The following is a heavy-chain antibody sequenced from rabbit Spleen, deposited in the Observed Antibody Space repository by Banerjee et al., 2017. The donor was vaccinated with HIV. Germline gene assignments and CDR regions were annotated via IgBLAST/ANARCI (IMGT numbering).Heavy chain of an antibody. Sequence: QSLEESGGDLVKPGASLTLTCTASGFSFSSVHWIYWVRQAPGKGLEWIGTIYAGSTGTTDYASWAKGRFTISRTSSTTVTLQMTSLTAADRATYFCARDLVGVIGWNFYLWGQGTLVTVS. J-gene: IGHJ4*01. CDR3: ARDLVGVIGWNFYL. CDR2: IYAGSTGTT. D-gene: IGHD1-1*01. V-gene: IGHV1S40*01. CDR1: GFSFSSVHW.